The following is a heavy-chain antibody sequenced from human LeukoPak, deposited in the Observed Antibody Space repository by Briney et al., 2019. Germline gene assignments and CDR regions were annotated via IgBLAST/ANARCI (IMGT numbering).Heavy chain of an antibody. D-gene: IGHD1-26*01. Sequence: SETLSLTCTVSGGSISSYYWSWIRQPAGKGLEWIGRIYTSGSTNYNPSLKSRVTMSVDTSKNQFSLKLSSVTAADTAVYYCARRGELLRDNWLDPWGQGALVTVSS. CDR1: GGSISSYY. CDR3: ARRGELLRDNWLDP. V-gene: IGHV4-4*07. CDR2: IYTSGST. J-gene: IGHJ5*02.